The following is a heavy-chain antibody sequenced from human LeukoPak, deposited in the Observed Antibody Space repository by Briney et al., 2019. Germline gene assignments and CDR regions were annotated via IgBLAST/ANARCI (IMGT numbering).Heavy chain of an antibody. CDR2: INPNSGGT. V-gene: IGHV1-2*02. J-gene: IGHJ4*02. Sequence: ASVKVSCKASGYTFTGYYMPWVRQAPGQGLEWMGWINPNSGGTNYAQKFQGRVTMTRDTSISTAYMELSRLRSDDTAVYYCARGGSTYSGSYYPSDYWGQGTLVTVSS. CDR1: GYTFTGYY. CDR3: ARGGSTYSGSYYPSDY. D-gene: IGHD1-26*01.